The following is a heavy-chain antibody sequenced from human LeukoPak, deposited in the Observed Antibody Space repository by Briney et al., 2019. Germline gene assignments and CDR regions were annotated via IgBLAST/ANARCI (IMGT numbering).Heavy chain of an antibody. J-gene: IGHJ4*02. D-gene: IGHD3-16*02. V-gene: IGHV4-4*07. Sequence: SETLSLTCTVSGGSISSYYWSWIRQPAGKGLECIWRIYTSGSTNYTPSLKSRVTMSVDTSKNQFSLKLSSVTAADTAVYYCARDGFGGVITDWGQGTLVTVSS. CDR3: ARDGFGGVITD. CDR1: GGSISSYY. CDR2: IYTSGST.